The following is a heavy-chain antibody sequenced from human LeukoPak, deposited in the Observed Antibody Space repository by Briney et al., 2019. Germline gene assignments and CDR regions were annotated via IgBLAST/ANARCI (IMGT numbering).Heavy chain of an antibody. CDR3: AKGIAAAGTEYYYYYMDV. V-gene: IGHV4-61*02. CDR1: GGSISSGSYY. Sequence: SETLSLTCTVSGGSISSGSYYWSWIRQPAGKGLEWIGRIYTSGSTNYNPSLKSRVTISVDTSKNQFSLKLSSVTAADTAVYYCAKGIAAAGTEYYYYYMDVWGKGTTVTVSS. J-gene: IGHJ6*03. D-gene: IGHD6-13*01. CDR2: IYTSGST.